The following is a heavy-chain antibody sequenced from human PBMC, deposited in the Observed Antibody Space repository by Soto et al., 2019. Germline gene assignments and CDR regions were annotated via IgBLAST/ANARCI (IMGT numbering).Heavy chain of an antibody. CDR2: ISGSGGST. J-gene: IGHJ4*02. Sequence: GGSLRLSCAASGCTFSSYAMSWVRQAPGKGLEWVSAISGSGGSTYYADSVKGRFTISRDNSKNTLYLQMNSLRAEDTAVYYCARAIDVVSPYYFDYWGQGTLVTVSS. CDR3: ARAIDVVSPYYFDY. V-gene: IGHV3-23*01. CDR1: GCTFSSYA. D-gene: IGHD2-15*01.